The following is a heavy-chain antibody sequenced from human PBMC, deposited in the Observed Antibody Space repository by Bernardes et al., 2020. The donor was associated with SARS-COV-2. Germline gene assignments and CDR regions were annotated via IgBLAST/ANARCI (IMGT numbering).Heavy chain of an antibody. D-gene: IGHD5-12*01. CDR2: ITTSSSYI. V-gene: IGHV3-21*01. Sequence: GGSLRLSCAASGFIFSAYSMNWIRQAPGQGLEWVSSITTSSSYIYYADSVKGRFTISRDNAKNSLYLQMNSLRAEDTAVYYCARVSLSGYDLRRLYYFDYWGQGSLVTVSS. CDR1: GFIFSAYS. J-gene: IGHJ4*02. CDR3: ARVSLSGYDLRRLYYFDY.